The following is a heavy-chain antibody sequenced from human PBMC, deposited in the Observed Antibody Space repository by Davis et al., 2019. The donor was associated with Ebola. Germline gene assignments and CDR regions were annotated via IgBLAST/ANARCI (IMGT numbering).Heavy chain of an antibody. D-gene: IGHD1-1*01. V-gene: IGHV1-18*01. CDR2: ISAYNGNT. CDR3: ARSPNWNQRDDAFDI. CDR1: GYTFTSYD. Sequence: ASVKVSCKASGYTFTSYDINWVRQAPGQGLEWMGWISAYNGNTNYAQKLQGRVTMTTDTSTSTAYMELRSLRSDDTAVYYCARSPNWNQRDDAFDIWGQGTMVTVSS. J-gene: IGHJ3*02.